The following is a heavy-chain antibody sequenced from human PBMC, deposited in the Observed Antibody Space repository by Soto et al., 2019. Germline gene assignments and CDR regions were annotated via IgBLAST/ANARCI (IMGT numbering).Heavy chain of an antibody. D-gene: IGHD6-13*01. CDR2: IKQDGSEK. J-gene: IGHJ4*02. Sequence: GSLRLSCAASGFTFSSYWMSWVRQAPGKGLEWVANIKQDGSEKYYVDSVKGRFTISRDNAKNSLYLQMNSLRAEDTAVYYCARDPSPRSIAAAGFYFDYWGQGTLVTVSS. CDR1: GFTFSSYW. V-gene: IGHV3-7*05. CDR3: ARDPSPRSIAAAGFYFDY.